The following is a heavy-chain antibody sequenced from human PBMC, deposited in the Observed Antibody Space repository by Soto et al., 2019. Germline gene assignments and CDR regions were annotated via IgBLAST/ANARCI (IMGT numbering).Heavy chain of an antibody. CDR2: INPIIGNT. D-gene: IGHD6-13*01. CDR1: GYPFTNLC. V-gene: IGHV1-69*13. Sequence: SVKVSFKASGYPFTNLCITWVRQAPRPRLEWMGGINPIIGNTNYAQKFQGRVTITADESTSTAYMELSSLRSEDTAVYYCARETRSAAAGNYYYYSMDVWGQGTTVTVSS. J-gene: IGHJ6*02. CDR3: ARETRSAAAGNYYYYSMDV.